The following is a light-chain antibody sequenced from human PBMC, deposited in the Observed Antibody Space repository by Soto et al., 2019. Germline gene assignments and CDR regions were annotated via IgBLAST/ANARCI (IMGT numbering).Light chain of an antibody. V-gene: IGKV1-5*03. CDR1: QTVSSW. J-gene: IGKJ1*01. CDR2: RAS. CDR3: QQYNSYWT. Sequence: DFQMTQSPSTLSASVGDRITITCRASQTVSSWLAWYQQKPGAAPKLLIYRASILERGVPSRFSGSGFGTQFTLTINSLQPDDFANYYCQQYNSYWTFGQGTKVDIK.